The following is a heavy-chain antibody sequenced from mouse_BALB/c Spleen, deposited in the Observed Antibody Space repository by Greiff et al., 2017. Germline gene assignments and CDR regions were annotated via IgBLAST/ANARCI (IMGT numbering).Heavy chain of an antibody. Sequence: EVQLVESGGGLVKPGGSLKLSCAASGFTFSSYAMSWVRQSPEKRLEWVAEISSGGSYTYYPDTVTGRFTISRDNAKNTLYLEMSSLRSEDTAMYDCAREGSSGSYAMDYWGQGTSVTVSS. CDR3: AREGSSGSYAMDY. D-gene: IGHD3-1*01. CDR1: GFTFSSYA. V-gene: IGHV5-9-4*01. CDR2: ISSGGSYT. J-gene: IGHJ4*01.